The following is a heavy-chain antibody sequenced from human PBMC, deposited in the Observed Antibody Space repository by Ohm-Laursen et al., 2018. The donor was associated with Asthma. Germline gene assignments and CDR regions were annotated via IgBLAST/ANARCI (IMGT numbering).Heavy chain of an antibody. V-gene: IGHV3-7*05. CDR3: GRGLRNSGSDNY. CDR2: IKQDGSEK. CDR1: GFTFSSYS. Sequence: SLRLSCAASGFTFSSYSMNWVRQAPGKGLEWVANIKQDGSEKYYVDSVKGRFTISRDNAKNSLYLQMNSLRAEDTAVYYCGRGLRNSGSDNYWGQGTLVTVSS. D-gene: IGHD5-12*01. J-gene: IGHJ4*02.